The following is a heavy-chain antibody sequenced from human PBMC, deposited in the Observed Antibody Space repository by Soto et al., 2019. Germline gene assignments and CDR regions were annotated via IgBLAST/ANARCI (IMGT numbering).Heavy chain of an antibody. Sequence: PSETLSLTCAVYDGSFSGYYWSWIRQPPGKGLEWIGEINHSGSTNYNPSLKSRVTISVDTSKNQFSLKLSSVTAADTAVYYCARGFYSGYDICNFDYWGQGTLVTVSS. CDR1: DGSFSGYY. D-gene: IGHD5-12*01. J-gene: IGHJ4*02. V-gene: IGHV4-34*01. CDR2: INHSGST. CDR3: ARGFYSGYDICNFDY.